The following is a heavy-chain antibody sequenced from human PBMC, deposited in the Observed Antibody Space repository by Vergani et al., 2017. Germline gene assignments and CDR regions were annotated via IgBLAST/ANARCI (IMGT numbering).Heavy chain of an antibody. CDR2: ISYDGSNK. J-gene: IGHJ4*02. V-gene: IGHV3-30-3*01. CDR3: AKDSGGVGAYYDFWSGIVDY. D-gene: IGHD3-3*01. CDR1: GFTFNSYA. Sequence: QVQLVESGGGVVQPGRSLRLSCAASGFTFNSYAIHWVRKAPGKGLGWVAVISYDGSNKYYADSVKGRFTISRDNSKNTLYQQMNSLRAEDTAVYYCAKDSGGVGAYYDFWSGIVDYLGRGTLVTVSS.